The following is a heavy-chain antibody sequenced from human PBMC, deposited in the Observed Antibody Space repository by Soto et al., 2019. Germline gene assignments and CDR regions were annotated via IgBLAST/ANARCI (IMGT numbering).Heavy chain of an antibody. D-gene: IGHD2-8*02. V-gene: IGHV4-31*03. J-gene: IGHJ6*02. CDR1: GDSISRNGFF. CDR3: ARDAGASRYYGMDV. Sequence: TLSLTCTVSGDSISRNGFFWTWIRQHPGKGLEWIGYIYNSRSYYYNPSLKSRVIISVDTSKNHFSLNLTAVTAADTAVYYCARDAGASRYYGMDVWGQGTTVT. CDR2: IYNSRSY.